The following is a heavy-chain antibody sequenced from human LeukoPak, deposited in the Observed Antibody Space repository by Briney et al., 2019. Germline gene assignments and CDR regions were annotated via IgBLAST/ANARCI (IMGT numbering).Heavy chain of an antibody. Sequence: KPSETLSLTCTVSGGSISSYYWSWIRQPPGKGPEWIGSIFHTGDVYYNPSLRSRVTLSIDTSRNQVSLKVTSVTAADTALYYCARVVASTSIDSWGQGILVTVSS. V-gene: IGHV4-59*04. J-gene: IGHJ4*02. D-gene: IGHD2-15*01. CDR3: ARVVASTSIDS. CDR1: GGSISSYY. CDR2: IFHTGDV.